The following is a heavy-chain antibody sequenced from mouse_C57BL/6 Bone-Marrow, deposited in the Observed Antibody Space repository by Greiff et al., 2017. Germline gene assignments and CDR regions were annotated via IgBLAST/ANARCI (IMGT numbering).Heavy chain of an antibody. CDR3: ARVDYWYFDV. Sequence: QVQLKESGAELVRPGTSVKMSCKASGYTFTNYWIGWAKQRPGHGLEWIGDIYTGGGYTNYHEKFKGKATLTADKSSSTAYMQFSSLTSEDSAIYYCARVDYWYFDVWGTGTTVTVSS. CDR1: GYTFTNYW. J-gene: IGHJ1*03. V-gene: IGHV1-63*01. CDR2: IYTGGGYT.